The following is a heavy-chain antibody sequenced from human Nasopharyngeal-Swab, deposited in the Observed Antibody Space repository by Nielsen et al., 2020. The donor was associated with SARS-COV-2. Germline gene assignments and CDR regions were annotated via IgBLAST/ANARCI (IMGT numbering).Heavy chain of an antibody. Sequence: GGSLRLSCAASVFTFISYAMSWVRQAPGKGLEWVSAISGSGGSTYYADSVKGRFTISRDNSKNTLYLQMNSLRAEDTAVYYCAKDTSLVGATFDYWGQGTLVTVSS. CDR3: AKDTSLVGATFDY. D-gene: IGHD2-8*02. J-gene: IGHJ4*02. CDR1: VFTFISYA. V-gene: IGHV3-23*01. CDR2: ISGSGGST.